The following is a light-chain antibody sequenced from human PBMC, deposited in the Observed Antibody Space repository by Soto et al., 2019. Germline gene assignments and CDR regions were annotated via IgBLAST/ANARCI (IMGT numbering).Light chain of an antibody. CDR2: DVS. CDR1: SSDVGGYKY. J-gene: IGLJ1*01. CDR3: SSYTRSSPCV. V-gene: IGLV2-14*01. Sequence: QSVLTQPASVSGSPGQSITISCTGTSSDVGGYKYVSWYQQYPGKAPKLMMYDVSNRPSGVSNRFSGSKSGNTASLTISGLQAEDEADYYCSSYTRSSPCVFGTGTKVTV.